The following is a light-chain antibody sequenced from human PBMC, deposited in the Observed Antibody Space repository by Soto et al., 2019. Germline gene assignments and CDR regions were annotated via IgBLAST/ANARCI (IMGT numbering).Light chain of an antibody. CDR1: QSVSDS. Sequence: EIVMTQSPATLSVSPWERATLSCRASQSVSDSLAWYQQKPGQAPRPLIYDASNRATGIPARFSGSGSGTDFTLTISSLEPEDFAVYYCQQRSNWPLFGQGTRLEIK. J-gene: IGKJ5*01. CDR3: QQRSNWPL. CDR2: DAS. V-gene: IGKV3-11*01.